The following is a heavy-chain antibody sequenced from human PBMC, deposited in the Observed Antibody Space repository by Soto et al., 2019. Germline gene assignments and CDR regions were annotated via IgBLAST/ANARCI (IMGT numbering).Heavy chain of an antibody. Sequence: EVQLLESGGGLEQPGGSLRLSCAASGFIFSNYGMGWVRQAPGKGLEWVSTISGGSTYYGDSVRGRFIFSRDNSKNTVYLQMSSLRGDDTAVYYCVRCFWGDLTLDPFDFWGQGTLVTVSS. CDR3: VRCFWGDLTLDPFDF. V-gene: IGHV3-23*01. CDR2: ISGGST. D-gene: IGHD2-21*01. CDR1: GFIFSNYG. J-gene: IGHJ4*02.